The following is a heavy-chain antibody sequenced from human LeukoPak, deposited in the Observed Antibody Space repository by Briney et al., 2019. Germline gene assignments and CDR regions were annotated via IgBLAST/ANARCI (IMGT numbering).Heavy chain of an antibody. D-gene: IGHD1-26*01. CDR3: ARDEWELLRAY. CDR2: IYSGGST. V-gene: IGHV3-66*02. J-gene: IGHJ4*02. Sequence: GGSLRLSCAASGFTVRSNYMSWVRQAPGKGLEWVSIIYSGGSTYYADPVKGRFTISRDNSKNTLYLQMNSLRVEDTGVYYCARDEWELLRAYWGQGTLVTVSS. CDR1: GFTVRSNY.